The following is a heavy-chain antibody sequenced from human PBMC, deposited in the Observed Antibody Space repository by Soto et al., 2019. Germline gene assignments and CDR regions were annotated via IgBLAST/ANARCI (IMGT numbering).Heavy chain of an antibody. CDR1: GFTFSSYA. CDR3: AKGPRAAMARGADLDY. CDR2: ISGSGGST. V-gene: IGHV3-23*01. Sequence: EVQLLESGGGLVQPGGSLRLSCAASGFTFSSYAMSWVRQAPGKGLEYVSGISGSGGSTYYPVSVKGRFTISRDNSKNTLYLQMNSLRAEDTAIYDCAKGPRAAMARGADLDYWGQGTLVTVSS. D-gene: IGHD3-10*01. J-gene: IGHJ4*02.